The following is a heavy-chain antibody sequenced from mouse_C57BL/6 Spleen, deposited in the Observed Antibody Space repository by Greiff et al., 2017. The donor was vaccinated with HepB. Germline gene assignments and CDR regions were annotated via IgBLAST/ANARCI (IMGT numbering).Heavy chain of an antibody. J-gene: IGHJ3*01. Sequence: VQLQQPGAELVKPGASVKLSCKASGYTFTSYWMHWVKQRPGRGLEWIGRIDPNSGGTKYNEKFKGKATLTVARTSSTAYMQLSSLTSEDSAVYSCARLSGNCDDWFAYWGQGTLVTVSA. V-gene: IGHV1-72*01. CDR2: IDPNSGGT. D-gene: IGHD4-1*01. CDR3: ARLSGNCDDWFAY. CDR1: GYTFTSYW.